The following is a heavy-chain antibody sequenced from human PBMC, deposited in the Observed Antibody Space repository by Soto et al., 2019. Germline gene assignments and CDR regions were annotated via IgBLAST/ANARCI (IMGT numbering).Heavy chain of an antibody. J-gene: IGHJ4*02. CDR3: ATVHNTSRSFDY. D-gene: IGHD1-20*01. V-gene: IGHV3-23*01. Sequence: PRWSLRLSCSASVFTCNIYAMTWFRQAPGKGLEWVSTTGATGRTTYYSDSVKGRFTVSRDNSKNTLDLQMSNLRAEDTAVYYCATVHNTSRSFDYWGQGTLVTVSS. CDR2: TGATGRTT. CDR1: VFTCNIYA.